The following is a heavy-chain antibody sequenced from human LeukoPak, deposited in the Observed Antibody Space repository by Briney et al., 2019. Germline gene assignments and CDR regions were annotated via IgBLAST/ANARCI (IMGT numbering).Heavy chain of an antibody. V-gene: IGHV3-33*01. D-gene: IGHD3-9*01. CDR1: GFTFSSYG. CDR2: IWYDGSNK. CDR3: ARDTLTGKFDY. J-gene: IGHJ4*02. Sequence: PGGSLRLSCAASGFTFSSYGMHWVRQAPGKGLEWVAVIWYDGSNKYYADSVKGRFTISRDNSKNTLYLQMNSLRAEDTAVYYCARDTLTGKFDYWGQGTLVTVSS.